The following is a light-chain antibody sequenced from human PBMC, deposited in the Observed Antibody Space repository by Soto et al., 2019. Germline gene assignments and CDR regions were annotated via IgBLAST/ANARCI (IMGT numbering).Light chain of an antibody. CDR3: QQTDSFPIT. V-gene: IGKV1-12*01. Sequence: IQMTQSPSSVTASVWYRVTITCRASQDSITWLAWYQQKPGKAPNLLIYTASNLQSGVPSRFSGSGSGTHFTLTISSLQPEDFGTYYCQQTDSFPITFGQGTRLEIK. CDR2: TAS. CDR1: QDSITW. J-gene: IGKJ5*01.